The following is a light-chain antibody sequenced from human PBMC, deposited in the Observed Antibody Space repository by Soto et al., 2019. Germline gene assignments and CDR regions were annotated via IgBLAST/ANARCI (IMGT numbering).Light chain of an antibody. Sequence: EIVMTQSPATASLSPXXXAXXXXXXSQSLTNSYIAWYQVKPGQAPRLLIYDTSSRATGIPDRFSGSGSGTDFTLTITRLEPEDFAVFYCQQYGTSEIIFGQGTRLEI. CDR3: QQYGTSEII. CDR1: QSLTNSY. CDR2: DTS. V-gene: IGKV3-20*01. J-gene: IGKJ5*01.